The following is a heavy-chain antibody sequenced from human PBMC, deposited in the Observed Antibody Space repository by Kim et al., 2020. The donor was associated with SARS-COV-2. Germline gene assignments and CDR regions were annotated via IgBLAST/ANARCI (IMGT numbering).Heavy chain of an antibody. V-gene: IGHV3-7*03. J-gene: IGHJ4*02. CDR2: IKQDGSEK. CDR3: ASLYYYDSSGYYPDLWWD. Sequence: GGSLRLSCAASGFTFSSYWMSWVRQAPGKGLEWVANIKQDGSEKYYVDSVKGRFTISRDNAKNSLYLQMNSLRAEDTAVYYCASLYYYDSSGYYPDLWWDWGQGTLVTVSS. D-gene: IGHD3-22*01. CDR1: GFTFSSYW.